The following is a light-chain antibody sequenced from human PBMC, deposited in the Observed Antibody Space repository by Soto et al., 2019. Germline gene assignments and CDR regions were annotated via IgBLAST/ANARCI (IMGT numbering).Light chain of an antibody. CDR3: SSYTSSSTLLYV. CDR1: SSDVGGYNY. CDR2: DVS. Sequence: QSALTQPDSVSGSPGQSITISCTGTSSDVGGYNYVSWYQQHPSKAPKLMIYDVSNRPSGVSNRFSGSKSGNTASLTISGLQAEDEADYYCSSYTSSSTLLYVFGTGTKLTVL. J-gene: IGLJ1*01. V-gene: IGLV2-14*03.